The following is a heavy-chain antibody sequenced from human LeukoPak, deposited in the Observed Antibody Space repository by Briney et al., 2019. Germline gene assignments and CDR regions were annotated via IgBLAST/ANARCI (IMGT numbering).Heavy chain of an antibody. CDR1: SGSISSYY. CDR3: ARGPGESDAFDI. V-gene: IGHV4-59*01. J-gene: IGHJ3*02. D-gene: IGHD3-16*01. Sequence: SETLSLTCTVSSGSISSYYWSWMRQPPGKGLEWIGYIYYSGSTNYNPSLKSRVTISVDTSKNQFSLKLSSVTAADTAVYYCARGPGESDAFDIWGQGTMVTVSS. CDR2: IYYSGST.